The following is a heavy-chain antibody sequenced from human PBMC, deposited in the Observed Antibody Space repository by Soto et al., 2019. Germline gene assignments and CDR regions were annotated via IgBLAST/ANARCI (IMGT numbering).Heavy chain of an antibody. CDR2: ISGDGTRT. Sequence: GGSLRLSCAASGFNFYNYAMTWVRQAPGKGLEWVSGISGDGTRTYYGDSVKGRFTISRDNSKNTVFLQMNSLRAENTALYYGIKDLRPTRGWFGPWGQGTRVTVSS. D-gene: IGHD1-20*01. CDR1: GFNFYNYA. J-gene: IGHJ5*02. CDR3: IKDLRPTRGWFGP. V-gene: IGHV3-23*01.